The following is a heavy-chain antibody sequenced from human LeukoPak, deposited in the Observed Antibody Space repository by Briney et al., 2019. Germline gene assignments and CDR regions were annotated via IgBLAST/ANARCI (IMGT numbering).Heavy chain of an antibody. V-gene: IGHV1-3*01. CDR3: ARGPLGRNGDYFDY. D-gene: IGHD7-27*01. Sequence: ASVKVSCKASGYTFTDYYIQWVRQAPGQRLEWMGWINAGNGNTKYSQKFQGRVTITRDTSANTVYMELSSLRSEDTAVYYCARGPLGRNGDYFDYWGQGTLVTVSS. CDR1: GYTFTDYY. J-gene: IGHJ4*02. CDR2: INAGNGNT.